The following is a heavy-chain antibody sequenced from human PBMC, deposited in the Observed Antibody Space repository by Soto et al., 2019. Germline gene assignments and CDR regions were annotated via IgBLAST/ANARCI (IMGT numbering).Heavy chain of an antibody. J-gene: IGHJ6*02. Sequence: GSPRRTCAASGLTTSTYAMNWVRQALGKGLEWVSGISGSCDSTYYADSVKGRFIVSRDKSKNTLHLQMNSLRADDTAIYYCAKASRAIVVKDYYHEMDVWGQGTTVTVSS. CDR3: AKASRAIVVKDYYHEMDV. CDR1: GLTTSTYA. V-gene: IGHV3-23*01. D-gene: IGHD2-15*01. CDR2: ISGSCDST.